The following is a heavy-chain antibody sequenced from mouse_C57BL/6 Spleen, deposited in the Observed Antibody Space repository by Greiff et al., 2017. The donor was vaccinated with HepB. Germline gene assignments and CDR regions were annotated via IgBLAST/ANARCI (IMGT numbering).Heavy chain of an antibody. CDR3: ARDRTAQATRAMDY. D-gene: IGHD3-2*02. Sequence: QVQLKESGPELVKPGASVKLSCKASGYTFTSYDINWVKQRPGQGLEWIGWIYPRDGSTKYNEKFKGKATLTVDTSSSTAYMELHSLTSEDSAVYFCARDRTAQATRAMDYWGKGTSVTVSS. J-gene: IGHJ4*01. CDR2: IYPRDGST. V-gene: IGHV1-85*01. CDR1: GYTFTSYD.